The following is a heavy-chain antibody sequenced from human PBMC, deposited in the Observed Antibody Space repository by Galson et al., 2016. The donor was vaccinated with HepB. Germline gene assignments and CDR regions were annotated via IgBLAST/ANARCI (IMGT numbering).Heavy chain of an antibody. J-gene: IGHJ4*02. CDR1: GDSISSTSYY. CDR3: AGEFTY. V-gene: IGHV4-61*02. Sequence: TLSLTCTVSGDSISSTSYYWSWIRQPAGKGLEWIGRIYPSGSTDYNPSLKSRVTISLDTSKNQISLKLSSVTAADTAVYYCAGEFTYWGQGTLVTVSS. CDR2: IYPSGST.